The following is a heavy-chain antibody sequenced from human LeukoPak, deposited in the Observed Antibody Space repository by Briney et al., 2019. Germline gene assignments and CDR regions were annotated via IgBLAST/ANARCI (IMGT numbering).Heavy chain of an antibody. CDR3: ARVVWGSYRFFDY. CDR1: GFTFSSYW. CDR2: IKQDGSEK. V-gene: IGHV3-7*04. J-gene: IGHJ4*02. D-gene: IGHD3-16*02. Sequence: GGSLRLSCAASGFTFSSYWMSWVRQAPGKGLEWVANIKQDGSEKYYVDSVKGRFTISRDNAKNSLYLQMNSLRAEDTAVYYCARVVWGSYRFFDYWGQGTLVTVSS.